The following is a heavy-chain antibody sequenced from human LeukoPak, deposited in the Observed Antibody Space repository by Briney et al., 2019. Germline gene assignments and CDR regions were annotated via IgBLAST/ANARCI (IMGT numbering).Heavy chain of an antibody. CDR3: ARVSRGSGWYVWFDP. D-gene: IGHD6-19*01. CDR2: IYHTGSN. CDR1: GGSVSNADYY. J-gene: IGHJ5*02. V-gene: IGHV4-61*08. Sequence: SETLSLTCTVSGGSVSNADYYWSWIRHPPGKTLEWIGYIYHTGSNNYKYSLKSRVTISLDTSKNQFSLKLSSVTAADTAVYYCARVSRGSGWYVWFDPWGQGTLVTVSA.